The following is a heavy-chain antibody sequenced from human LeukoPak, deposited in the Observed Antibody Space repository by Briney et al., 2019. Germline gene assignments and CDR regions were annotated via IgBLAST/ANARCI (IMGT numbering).Heavy chain of an antibody. CDR3: ARSPDGPDY. Sequence: PGGSLRLSCAASGFTFSSYSMNWVRQAPGKGLEWVSYISSSSSTIYYADSVKGRFTISRDNAKNSLYLQMNSLRAEDTAVYYCARSPDGPDYWGQGTLVTVSS. V-gene: IGHV3-48*01. CDR1: GFTFSSYS. J-gene: IGHJ4*02. CDR2: ISSSSSTI.